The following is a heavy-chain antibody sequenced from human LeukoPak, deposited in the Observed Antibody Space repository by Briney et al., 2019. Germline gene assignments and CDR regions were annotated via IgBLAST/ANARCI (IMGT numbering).Heavy chain of an antibody. V-gene: IGHV3-23*01. CDR2: ISDSCGST. D-gene: IGHD4-17*01. Sequence: GGSLRLSCAASGFTFSSYAMSWVRLAPGKGLEWVSAISDSCGSTYYSDSVKGRFTISRDNSKNTLYLQMNSLRAEDTAVYYCAKGNGDYVRWYYFDYWGQGTLVTVSS. CDR1: GFTFSSYA. CDR3: AKGNGDYVRWYYFDY. J-gene: IGHJ4*02.